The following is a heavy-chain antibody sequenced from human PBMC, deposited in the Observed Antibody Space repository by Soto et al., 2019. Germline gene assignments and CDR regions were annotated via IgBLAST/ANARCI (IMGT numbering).Heavy chain of an antibody. V-gene: IGHV1-69*13. Sequence: SVKVSCKASGGTFSSYAISWVRQAPGQGLEWMGGIIPIFGTANYAQKFQGRVTITADESTSTAYMELSSLRSEDTAVYYCARDSIGCISTSCYGDAFDIWGQGTMVTVS. CDR1: GGTFSSYA. D-gene: IGHD2-2*01. CDR3: ARDSIGCISTSCYGDAFDI. CDR2: IIPIFGTA. J-gene: IGHJ3*02.